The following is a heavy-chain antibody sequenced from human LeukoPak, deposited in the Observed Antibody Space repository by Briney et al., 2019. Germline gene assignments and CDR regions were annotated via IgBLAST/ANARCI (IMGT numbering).Heavy chain of an antibody. V-gene: IGHV1-2*02. CDR2: INPNSGGT. J-gene: IGHJ4*02. CDR1: GYTFTGYY. D-gene: IGHD2-15*01. CDR3: ARGAPGSYCSGGSCPYFDY. Sequence: ASAKVSCKASGYTFTGYYMHWVRQAPGQGLEWMGWINPNSGGTNYAQKFQGRVTMTRDTSISTAYMELSRLRSDDTAVYYCARGAPGSYCSGGSCPYFDYWGQGTLISVSS.